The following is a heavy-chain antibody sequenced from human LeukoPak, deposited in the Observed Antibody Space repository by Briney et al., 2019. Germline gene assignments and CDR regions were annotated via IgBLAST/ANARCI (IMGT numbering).Heavy chain of an antibody. CDR1: GFTFSSYG. V-gene: IGHV3-30*03. Sequence: GRSLRLSCAASGFTFSSYGMHWVRQSPGKGLQWVAVISYDGNNKHYADSVKGRFTISRDNSKNTVYLQMNSLRAEDTAVYYCARARGGVAAGSDYWGQGTLVTVSS. CDR2: ISYDGNNK. CDR3: ARARGGVAAGSDY. J-gene: IGHJ4*02. D-gene: IGHD6-13*01.